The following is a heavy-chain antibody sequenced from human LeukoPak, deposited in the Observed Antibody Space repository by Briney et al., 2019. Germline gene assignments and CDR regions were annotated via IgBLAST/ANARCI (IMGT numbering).Heavy chain of an antibody. CDR1: GGSFSGYY. J-gene: IGHJ5*02. D-gene: IGHD3-10*01. CDR2: INHSGST. V-gene: IGHV4-34*01. Sequence: SETLSLTCAVYGGSFSGYYWSWIRQPPGKGLEWIGEINHSGSTNYNPSLKSRVTISVDTSKNQFSPKLSSVTAADTAVYYCARGSSIHSGYYCGSGSYKNWFDPWGQGTLVTVSS. CDR3: ARGSSIHSGYYCGSGSYKNWFDP.